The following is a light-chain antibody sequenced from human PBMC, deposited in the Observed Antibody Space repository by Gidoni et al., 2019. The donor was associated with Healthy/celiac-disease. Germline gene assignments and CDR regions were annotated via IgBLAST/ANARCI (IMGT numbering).Light chain of an antibody. J-gene: IGKJ3*01. CDR1: QSVSSY. CDR2: DAS. CDR3: QQRST. V-gene: IGKV3-11*01. Sequence: EIVLTQSPDTLSLSPGERATLSCRASQSVSSYLAWYQQKPGQAPRLLIYDASTRATGIPARFSGSGSGTDFTLTISSLEPEDFAVYYCQQRSTFGPGTKVDIK.